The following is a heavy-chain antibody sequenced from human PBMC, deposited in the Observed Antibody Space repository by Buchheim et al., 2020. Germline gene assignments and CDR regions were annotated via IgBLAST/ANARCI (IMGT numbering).Heavy chain of an antibody. CDR2: IISYGVST. V-gene: IGHV3-23*04. D-gene: IGHD3-22*01. Sequence: EVRLVESGGDLVQPGGSLRLSCAASGFTFGSYTMNWVRQAPGKGLEWVSSIISYGVSTYYADSVKGRFTISRDNAKNSLYLQMDSLRDEDTAVYYCAKGLSIVVVISYWSESWGQGTL. J-gene: IGHJ5*02. CDR1: GFTFGSYT. CDR3: AKGLSIVVVISYWSES.